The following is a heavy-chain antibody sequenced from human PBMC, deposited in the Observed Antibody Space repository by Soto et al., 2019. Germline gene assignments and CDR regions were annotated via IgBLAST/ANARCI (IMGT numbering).Heavy chain of an antibody. CDR1: GFTVSSNY. D-gene: IGHD3-3*01. J-gene: IGHJ6*03. CDR3: SRDVYDFWSGLNYYYYYMDV. CDR2: IYSGGST. Sequence: EVQLVESGGGLVQPGGSLRLSCAASGFTVSSNYMSWVRQAPGKGLEWVSVIYSGGSTYYADSVKGRFTISRDNSKNTLYLQMNNLRAEDTAVYYCSRDVYDFWSGLNYYYYYMDVWGKGTTVTVSS. V-gene: IGHV3-66*01.